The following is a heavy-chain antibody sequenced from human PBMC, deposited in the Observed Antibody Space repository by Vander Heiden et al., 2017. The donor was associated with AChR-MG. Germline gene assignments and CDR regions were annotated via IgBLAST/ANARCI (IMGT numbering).Heavy chain of an antibody. CDR1: GLTFSSYA. CDR3: AKDGRVVPAALNWFDP. CDR2: ISGSCGST. J-gene: IGHJ5*02. V-gene: IGHV3-23*01. Sequence: EVQLLESGGGLVQPGGSLRLSCAASGLTFSSYAMSWVRQAPGKGLELGAAISGSCGSTYYADSVKGRFTISRDNSKNTLYLQMNSLRAEDTAVYYCAKDGRVVPAALNWFDPWGQGTLVTVSS. D-gene: IGHD2-2*01.